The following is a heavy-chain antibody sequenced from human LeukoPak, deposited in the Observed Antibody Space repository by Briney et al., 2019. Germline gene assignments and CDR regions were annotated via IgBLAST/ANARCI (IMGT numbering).Heavy chain of an antibody. CDR2: IRSKANSYAT. CDR1: GFTFSGSA. CDR3: TRAPATIFGVVTRYMDV. D-gene: IGHD3-3*01. J-gene: IGHJ6*03. Sequence: GGSLRLSCAASGFTFSGSAMHWVRQASGKGLEWVGRIRSKANSYATAYAASVKGRFTISRDDSKNTAYLQMNSLKTEDTAVYYCTRAPATIFGVVTRYMDVWGKGTTVTVSS. V-gene: IGHV3-73*01.